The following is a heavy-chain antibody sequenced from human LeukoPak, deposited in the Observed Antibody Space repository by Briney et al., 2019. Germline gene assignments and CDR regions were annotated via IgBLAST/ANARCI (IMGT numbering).Heavy chain of an antibody. CDR3: VKDRKPDSRYNFDY. CDR2: IIANSGVI. Sequence: AGGSLRLSCAASGFTFSTYAMNWVRQAPGKGLEWVSLIIANSGVINYADSVKGRFTISRDNSKNTLYLQMNSLRAEDTATYFCVKDRKPDSRYNFDYWGRGTLVTVSS. V-gene: IGHV3-23*01. J-gene: IGHJ4*02. D-gene: IGHD5-12*01. CDR1: GFTFSTYA.